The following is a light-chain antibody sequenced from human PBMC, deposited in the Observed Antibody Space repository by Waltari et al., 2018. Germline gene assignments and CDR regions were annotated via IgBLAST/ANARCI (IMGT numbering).Light chain of an antibody. J-gene: IGKJ2*01. CDR2: WAS. CDR3: QQYYSTPPT. V-gene: IGKV4-1*01. CDR1: QSVLYSSNNKNY. Sequence: DIVMTQSPDSLAVSLGERATINCKSSQSVLYSSNNKNYLAWYQQKPGLPPKLLIYWASTRESGVPDRFSGIVSGTDFTLTISSLQAEDVAVYYCQQYYSTPPTFGQGTKLEIK.